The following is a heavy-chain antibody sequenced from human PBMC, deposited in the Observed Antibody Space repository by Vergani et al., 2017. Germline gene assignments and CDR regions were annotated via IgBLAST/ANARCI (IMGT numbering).Heavy chain of an antibody. Sequence: EVQLVESGGSVVRPGGSLRLSCAASGFTFDDYGMSWVRQAPGKGLEWVSGINWNGDSTGYADSVKGRFTISRDNSKNTLYLQMNSLRAEDTAVYYCAKDVRNWEPYYFDYWGQGTLVTVSS. D-gene: IGHD1-1*01. V-gene: IGHV3-20*04. CDR1: GFTFDDYG. CDR2: INWNGDST. J-gene: IGHJ4*02. CDR3: AKDVRNWEPYYFDY.